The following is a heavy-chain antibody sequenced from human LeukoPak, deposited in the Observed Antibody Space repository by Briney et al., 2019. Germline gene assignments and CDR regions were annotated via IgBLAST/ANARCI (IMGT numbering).Heavy chain of an antibody. V-gene: IGHV6-1*01. J-gene: IGHJ3*02. CDR1: GDSVSSYSAA. Sequence: SQTLSLTCAISGDSVSSYSAAWNWVRQSPSRGLEWLGRTYYRSRWNNNYAASVQSRITINSDTSKNQFSLHLNSVTPEDTAIYYCARGKVSAFDIWGQGTMVTVSS. CDR3: ARGKVSAFDI. CDR2: TYYRSRWNN.